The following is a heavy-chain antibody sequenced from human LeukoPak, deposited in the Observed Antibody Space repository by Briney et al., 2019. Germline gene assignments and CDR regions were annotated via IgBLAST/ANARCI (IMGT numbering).Heavy chain of an antibody. Sequence: GSLRLSCAASGSTFSSYAMSWVRRAPGKGLEWVSAISGSGGSTYYADSVKGRFTISRDNSKNTLYLQMNSLRAEDTAVYYCAKDPVQRGYSGYDFVDWGQGTLVTVSS. CDR1: GSTFSSYA. CDR3: AKDPVQRGYSGYDFVD. J-gene: IGHJ4*02. D-gene: IGHD5-12*01. V-gene: IGHV3-23*01. CDR2: ISGSGGST.